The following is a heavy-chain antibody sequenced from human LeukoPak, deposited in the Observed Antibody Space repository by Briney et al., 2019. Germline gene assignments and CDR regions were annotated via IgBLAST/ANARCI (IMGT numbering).Heavy chain of an antibody. D-gene: IGHD3-22*01. CDR3: AKRGVVIRVILVGFHKEAYYFDS. V-gene: IGHV3-23*01. CDR1: GITLSNYG. CDR2: ISDSGGST. Sequence: GSLRLSCAVSGITLSNYGMIWVRQAPGKGLEWVATISDSGGSTKYADSVKGRFTISRDNSKNTLYLQMNSLRVEDTAVYFCAKRGVVIRVILVGFHKEAYYFDSWGQGVLVTVSS. J-gene: IGHJ4*02.